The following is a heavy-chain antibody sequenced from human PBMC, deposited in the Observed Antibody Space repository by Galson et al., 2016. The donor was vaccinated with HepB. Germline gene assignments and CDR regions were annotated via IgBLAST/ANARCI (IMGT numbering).Heavy chain of an antibody. CDR2: ISQSGTT. V-gene: IGHV4-4*02. J-gene: IGHJ5*02. CDR1: GGSISSSDW. CDR3: ARWINRHCSGSTCTTHHATLFSYKRELLAVASTALYDGACVITVCCIGSTCTGHDINGFDP. Sequence: SETLSLTCAVSGGSISSSDWWSWVRQPPGKGLEWIGEISQSGTTNYNVSLKSRVTISVDKSRNQFSLKMNSLTVADTAVYYCARWINRHCSGSTCTTHHATLFSYKRELLAVASTALYDGACVITVCCIGSTCTGHDINGFDPWGQGTLVTFSS. D-gene: IGHD2-15*01.